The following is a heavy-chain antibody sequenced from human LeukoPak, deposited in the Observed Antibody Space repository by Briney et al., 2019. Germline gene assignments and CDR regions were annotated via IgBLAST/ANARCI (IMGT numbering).Heavy chain of an antibody. CDR3: ARPPSITNPYYGLDV. CDR1: GFTFTSYD. J-gene: IGHJ6*02. V-gene: IGHV3-48*03. CDR2: ISSSGGTI. D-gene: IGHD3-3*01. Sequence: SGGSLRLSCAASGFTFTSYDMNWVRQAPGKGLEWVSYISSSGGTIYYTDSVKGRFTISRDNAKNSLLLQMNSLRAEDTAVYYCARPPSITNPYYGLDVWGQGTTVTVSS.